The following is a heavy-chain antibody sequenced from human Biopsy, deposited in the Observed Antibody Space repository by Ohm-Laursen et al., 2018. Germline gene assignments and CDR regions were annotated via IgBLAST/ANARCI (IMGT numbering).Heavy chain of an antibody. J-gene: IGHJ4*02. CDR3: ARGEYSSTIFDH. CDR1: GGSLISYY. V-gene: IGHV4-4*07. CDR2: SYSSGSS. Sequence: SVTLSLTCTVSGGSLISYYWHWIRQPAGKGLEWIGRSYSSGSSKYNPSLKSRVTMSEDTSKKQCPLKVRFVSAADAAVYYGARGEYSSTIFDHWGQGTLVTVSS. D-gene: IGHD6-13*01.